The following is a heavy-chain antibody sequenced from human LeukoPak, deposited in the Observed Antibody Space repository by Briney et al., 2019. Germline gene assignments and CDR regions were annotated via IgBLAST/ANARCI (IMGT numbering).Heavy chain of an antibody. CDR1: GFTFNTYW. Sequence: GGSLRLSCAAAGFTFNTYWVHWVRQAPGKGLVWVSRINNDGDDITYADSVKGRFAISRDNVKNTAYLQMNSLRVEDTAVYYCAKDVVRDGYNYFDSWGQGTLVTVSS. CDR3: AKDVVRDGYNYFDS. CDR2: INNDGDDI. V-gene: IGHV3-74*03. J-gene: IGHJ4*02. D-gene: IGHD5-24*01.